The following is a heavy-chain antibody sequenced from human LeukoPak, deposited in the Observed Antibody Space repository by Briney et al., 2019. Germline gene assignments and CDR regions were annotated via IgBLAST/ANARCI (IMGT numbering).Heavy chain of an antibody. Sequence: GGSLRLPCAASGFTFSSYSMNWVRQAPGKGLEWVSYISSSSSTIYYADSVKGRFTISRDNAKNSLYLQMNSLGAEDTAVYYCAREEYYYDSSGPLLGYWGQGTLVTVSS. CDR3: AREEYYYDSSGPLLGY. CDR1: GFTFSSYS. V-gene: IGHV3-48*04. J-gene: IGHJ4*02. D-gene: IGHD3-22*01. CDR2: ISSSSSTI.